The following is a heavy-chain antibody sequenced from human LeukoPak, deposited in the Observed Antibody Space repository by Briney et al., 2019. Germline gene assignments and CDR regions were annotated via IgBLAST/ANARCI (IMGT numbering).Heavy chain of an antibody. CDR1: GGSISSYY. D-gene: IGHD3-22*01. V-gene: IGHV4-59*01. CDR2: IYYSGIT. CDR3: ARSYYDSSGSSWYFDY. J-gene: IGHJ4*02. Sequence: SETLSLTCTVSGGSISSYYWSWIRQPPGKGLEWSGYIYYSGITNYNPSLKSRVTISVETSKKQFSLKLSSVTDADTAVYYCARSYYDSSGSSWYFDYWGQGTLVTVSS.